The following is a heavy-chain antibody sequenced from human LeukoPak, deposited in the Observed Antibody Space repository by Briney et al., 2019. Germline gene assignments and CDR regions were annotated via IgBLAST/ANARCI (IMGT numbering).Heavy chain of an antibody. CDR3: ARVSYCSGGSCSHFDY. CDR1: GGSISSYN. CDR2: IYDSGST. D-gene: IGHD2-15*01. Sequence: SDTLSLTCTAAGGSISSYNWSWIRKPPGKGLERIGNIYDSGSTNYNPSLKSRVTISVDTSKNQFSLKLSSVTAADTAVYYCARVSYCSGGSCSHFDYWGQGTLVTVSS. V-gene: IGHV4-59*01. J-gene: IGHJ4*02.